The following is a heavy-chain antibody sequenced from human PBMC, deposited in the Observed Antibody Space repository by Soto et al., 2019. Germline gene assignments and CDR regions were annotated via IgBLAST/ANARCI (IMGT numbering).Heavy chain of an antibody. Sequence: QITLKESGPTLVKPTQRLTLTCTFSGFLLCTSGVGVGWVRHPPGKSLEWLALIYSNDDKRFSTSLRSSLTITKDTSKNQVVLTMTNMEPVDTGTYYCTHTRGSGLYGMDVWGQGPTVTVSS. J-gene: IGHJ6*02. V-gene: IGHV2-5*01. CDR2: IYSNDDK. CDR1: GFLLCTSGVG. D-gene: IGHD3-10*01. CDR3: THTRGSGLYGMDV.